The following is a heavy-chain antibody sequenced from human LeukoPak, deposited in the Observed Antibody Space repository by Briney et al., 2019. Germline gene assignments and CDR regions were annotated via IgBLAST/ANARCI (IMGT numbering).Heavy chain of an antibody. CDR1: GFTFSIYW. D-gene: IGHD6-13*01. CDR3: ARNMYSSSWGYYYGMDV. V-gene: IGHV3-74*01. CDR2: INSDGSST. J-gene: IGHJ6*02. Sequence: GGSLSLSCTASGFTFSIYWMHWVRQAPGKGLVWVSRINSDGSSTSYADSVEGRFTISRDNAKNTLYLQMNSLRAEDTAVYYCARNMYSSSWGYYYGMDVWGQGTTVTVSS.